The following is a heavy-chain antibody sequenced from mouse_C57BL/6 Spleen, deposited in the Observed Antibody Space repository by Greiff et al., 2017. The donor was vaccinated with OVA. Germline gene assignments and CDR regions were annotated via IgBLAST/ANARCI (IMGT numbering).Heavy chain of an antibody. V-gene: IGHV1-53*01. D-gene: IGHD1-1*01. CDR3: ARSHYYGSSSYYFDY. CDR2: INPSNGGT. J-gene: IGHJ2*01. Sequence: VKLQESGTELVKPGASVKLSCKASGYTFTSYWMHWVKQRPGQGLEWIGNINPSNGGTNYNEKFKSKATLTVDKSSSTAYMQLSSLTSEDSAVYYCARSHYYGSSSYYFDYWGQGTTLTVSS. CDR1: GYTFTSYW.